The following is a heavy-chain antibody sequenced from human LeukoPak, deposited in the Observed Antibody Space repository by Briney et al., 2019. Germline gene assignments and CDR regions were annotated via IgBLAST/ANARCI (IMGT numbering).Heavy chain of an antibody. J-gene: IGHJ4*02. CDR2: ILYDGSNR. CDR3: AKSWCYDSSGYYPFDY. D-gene: IGHD3-22*01. V-gene: IGHV3-30*18. Sequence: GGSLRLSCAVSGFTFSTYGMHWVRQAPGKGLEWVAVILYDGSNRQYADSVRGRFTISRDNSKNTLYLQMNSLRAEDTAVYYCAKSWCYDSSGYYPFDYWGQGTLVTVSS. CDR1: GFTFSTYG.